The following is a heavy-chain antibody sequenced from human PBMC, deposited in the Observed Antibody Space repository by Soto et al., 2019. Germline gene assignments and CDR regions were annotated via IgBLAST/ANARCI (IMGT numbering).Heavy chain of an antibody. CDR3: AKGRRQIIAVARTFDY. CDR1: GFTFSSYA. Sequence: EVQLLESGGGLVQPGGSLRLSCAASGFTFSSYAMSWVRQAPGKGLEGVSANSGSGGSTYYADSVKGRFTISRDNSKNTLYLQMNSLRAEDTAVYYCAKGRRQIIAVARTFDYWGQGTLVTVSS. J-gene: IGHJ4*02. D-gene: IGHD6-19*01. V-gene: IGHV3-23*01. CDR2: NSGSGGST.